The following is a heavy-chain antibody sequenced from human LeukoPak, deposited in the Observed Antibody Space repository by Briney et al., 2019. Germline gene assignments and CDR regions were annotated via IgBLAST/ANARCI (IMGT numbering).Heavy chain of an antibody. CDR3: ARGVGDEDY. Sequence: ASVKVSCKASGYSFTRYAMNWVRQAPGQGLQWIGWINTDVGNPTYAQGFTGRFVFSLDTSVITAYLEISSLKADDTAVYYCARGVGDEDYWGQGTLVTVSS. V-gene: IGHV7-4-1*02. J-gene: IGHJ4*02. CDR1: GYSFTRYA. CDR2: INTDVGNP.